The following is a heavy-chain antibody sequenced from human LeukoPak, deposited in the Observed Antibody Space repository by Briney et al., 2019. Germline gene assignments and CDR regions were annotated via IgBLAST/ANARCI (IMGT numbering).Heavy chain of an antibody. D-gene: IGHD3-10*01. Sequence: GRSLRLSCAASGFTFSSYAMLWVRQAPGKGLEWVAVISYDGSNKYYADSVKGRFTISRDNSKNTLYLQMNSLRAEDTAVYYCARDGYYYGSGSYRARYYYYGMDVWGQGTTVTVSS. CDR1: GFTFSSYA. V-gene: IGHV3-30*04. CDR2: ISYDGSNK. CDR3: ARDGYYYGSGSYRARYYYYGMDV. J-gene: IGHJ6*02.